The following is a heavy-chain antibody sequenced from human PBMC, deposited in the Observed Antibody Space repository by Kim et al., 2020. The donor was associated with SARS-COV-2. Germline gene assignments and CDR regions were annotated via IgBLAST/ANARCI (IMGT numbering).Heavy chain of an antibody. CDR1: DYTFTSYG. D-gene: IGHD3-10*01. Sequence: ASVKVSCKASDYTFTSYGISWVRQAPGQGLEWMGWISAYNGNTNYAQKLQGRVTMTTDTSTSTAYMELRSLRSDDTAVYYCARDGVLLWFGEHYYFDYWGQGTLVTVSS. V-gene: IGHV1-18*04. CDR3: ARDGVLLWFGEHYYFDY. J-gene: IGHJ4*02. CDR2: ISAYNGNT.